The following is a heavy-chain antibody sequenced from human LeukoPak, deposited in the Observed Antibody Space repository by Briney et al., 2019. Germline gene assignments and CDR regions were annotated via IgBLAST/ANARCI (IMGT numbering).Heavy chain of an antibody. V-gene: IGHV3-30*02. D-gene: IGHD2-15*01. CDR2: IRYDGNNK. CDR3: AKGGVVHAFDI. CDR1: GFTFSSSD. Sequence: PGGSLRLSCAASGFTFSSSDMHWVRQAPGKGLEWVAFIRYDGNNKYYADSVKGRLTITRDNSKNTLYLQMNSLRAEDTAVYYCAKGGVVHAFDIWGQGTMVTVSS. J-gene: IGHJ3*02.